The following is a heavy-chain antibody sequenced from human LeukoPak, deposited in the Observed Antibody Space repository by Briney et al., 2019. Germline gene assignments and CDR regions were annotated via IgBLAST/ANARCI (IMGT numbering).Heavy chain of an antibody. V-gene: IGHV4-38-2*02. Sequence: KTSETLSLTCSVSGYSISSNYYWGWIRQPPGKGLEWIGNIYHTGSAFYKASLKSRVTISVDTSKNQISLKLSSVTAADTAVYYCARVQQKFRYFDLWGRGTLVTVSS. CDR2: IYHTGSA. J-gene: IGHJ2*01. CDR3: ARVQQKFRYFDL. D-gene: IGHD5-18*01. CDR1: GYSISSNYY.